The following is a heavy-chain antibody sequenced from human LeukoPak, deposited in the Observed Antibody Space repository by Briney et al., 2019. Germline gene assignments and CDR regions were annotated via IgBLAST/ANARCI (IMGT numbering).Heavy chain of an antibody. V-gene: IGHV3-11*04. CDR1: GFTFSDYY. J-gene: IGHJ3*02. CDR2: ISSSGSTI. Sequence: GGSLRLSCAPSGFTFSDYYMNWIRHAPGKGLEWVSYISSSGSTIYYADSVKGRFTISRDNAKNSVYLQMNSLRAEDTAVYYCARDDSPSSSGSYFDAFDIWGQGTMVTVSS. D-gene: IGHD3-10*01. CDR3: ARDDSPSSSGSYFDAFDI.